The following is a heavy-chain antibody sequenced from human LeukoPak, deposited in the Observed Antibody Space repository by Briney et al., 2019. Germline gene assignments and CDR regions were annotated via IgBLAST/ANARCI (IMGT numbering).Heavy chain of an antibody. CDR3: ARAFGKAWYYGSGSYYNVGWYFDY. Sequence: SETLSLTCTVSGNSISSYYWSWIRQPAGKGLEWIGRIYTGGSTNYNPSPKSRVTMSVDTSKNQFSLNLSSVTAADTAVYYCARAFGKAWYYGSGSYYNVGWYFDYWGQGTLVTVSS. J-gene: IGHJ4*02. CDR2: IYTGGST. V-gene: IGHV4-4*07. CDR1: GNSISSYY. D-gene: IGHD3-10*01.